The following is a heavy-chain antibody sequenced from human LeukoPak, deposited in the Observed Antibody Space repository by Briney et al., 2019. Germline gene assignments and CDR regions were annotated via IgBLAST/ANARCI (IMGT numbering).Heavy chain of an antibody. J-gene: IGHJ6*02. D-gene: IGHD3-10*01. CDR1: GGSMSSYY. V-gene: IGHV4-59*08. CDR2: IYYSGTT. Sequence: PSETLSLTCTVSGGSMSSYYWNWIRHPPGKGLEWIGYIYYSGTTNYNPSLKSRVTISVDTSKNQFSLNLSSVTAADTAVYYCARLMVRGGTRGMDVWGQGTTVTVSS. CDR3: ARLMVRGGTRGMDV.